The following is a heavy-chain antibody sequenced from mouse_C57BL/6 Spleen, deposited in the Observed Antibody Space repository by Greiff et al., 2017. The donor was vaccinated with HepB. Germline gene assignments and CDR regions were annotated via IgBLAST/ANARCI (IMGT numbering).Heavy chain of an antibody. V-gene: IGHV1-74*04. J-gene: IGHJ3*01. CDR3: AVGCTVVATRAWFAY. Sequence: VQLQESGAELVKPGASVKVSCKASGYTFTSYWMHWVKQRPGQGLEWIGRIHPSDSDTNYNQKFKGKATLTVDKSSSTAYMQLSSLTSEDAAVYYYAVGCTVVATRAWFAYWGQGTLVTVSA. CDR2: IHPSDSDT. CDR1: GYTFTSYW. D-gene: IGHD1-1*01.